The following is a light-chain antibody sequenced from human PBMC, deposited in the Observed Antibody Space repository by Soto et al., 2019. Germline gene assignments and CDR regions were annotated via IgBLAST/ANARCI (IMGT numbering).Light chain of an antibody. V-gene: IGLV2-14*01. CDR3: NSYTTLSNRV. CDR1: STDIGAYNY. Sequence: QSALTQPPSVSGSPGRSITISCTGASTDIGAYNYVSWYQQHPGKAPKLLIYEVTNRPSGVSNRFSGSKSGNTASLTISGLQAEDEANYYCNSYTTLSNRVFGTGTKVTVL. CDR2: EVT. J-gene: IGLJ1*01.